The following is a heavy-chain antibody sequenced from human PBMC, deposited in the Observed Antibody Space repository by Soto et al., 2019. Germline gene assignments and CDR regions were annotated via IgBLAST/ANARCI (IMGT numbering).Heavy chain of an antibody. D-gene: IGHD3-10*01. Sequence: GGSLRLSCAASGFRFEDYGMHWVRQAPGKGLEWVSSISWNSRNIAYADSVKGRFTVSRDNAKNSLYLHMNSLRPEDTALYYCAKDISRYQLVLITEGMDVWGQGTTVTVSS. CDR1: GFRFEDYG. J-gene: IGHJ6*02. V-gene: IGHV3-9*01. CDR3: AKDISRYQLVLITEGMDV. CDR2: ISWNSRNI.